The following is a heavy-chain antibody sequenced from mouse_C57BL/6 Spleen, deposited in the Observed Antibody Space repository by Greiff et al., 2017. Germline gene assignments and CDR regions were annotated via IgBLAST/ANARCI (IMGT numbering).Heavy chain of an antibody. CDR2: INPSSGYT. Sequence: QVQLQQAGAELAKPGASVKLSCKASGYTFTSYWMHWVKQRPGQGLEWIGYINPSSGYTKYNQKFKDKATLTADKSSSTAYMQLSSLTYEDSAVYYCARIDYGGGSWFAYWGQGTLVTVSA. CDR3: ARIDYGGGSWFAY. J-gene: IGHJ3*01. CDR1: GYTFTSYW. D-gene: IGHD2-4*01. V-gene: IGHV1-7*01.